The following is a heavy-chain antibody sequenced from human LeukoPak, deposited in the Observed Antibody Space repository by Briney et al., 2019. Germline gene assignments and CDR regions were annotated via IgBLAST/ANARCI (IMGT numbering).Heavy chain of an antibody. V-gene: IGHV1-8*01. CDR1: GYTFTSYD. CDR2: MNPNSGNT. CDR3: ARGLLAAAGYYYYYMDV. J-gene: IGHJ6*03. Sequence: ASVTVSFKASGYTFTSYDINWVRQATGQGLEWMGWMNPNSGNTGYAQKFQGRVTMTRNTSISTAYMELSSLRSEDTAVYYCARGLLAAAGYYYYYMDVWGKGTTVTVSS. D-gene: IGHD6-13*01.